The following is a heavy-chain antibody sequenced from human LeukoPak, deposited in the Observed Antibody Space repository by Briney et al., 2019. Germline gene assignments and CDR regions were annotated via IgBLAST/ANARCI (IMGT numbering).Heavy chain of an antibody. D-gene: IGHD3-22*01. CDR2: IKQDGSEK. V-gene: IGHV3-7*01. J-gene: IGHJ4*02. CDR1: GFTFSSYW. Sequence: GGSLRLSCAASGFTFSSYWMSWVRQAPGKGLEWVANIKQDGSEKYYVDSVKGRFTISRDNAKNSLYLQMNSLRAEDTAVYYCARDYYDSSGYWSNFDYWGQGTLVTVSS. CDR3: ARDYYDSSGYWSNFDY.